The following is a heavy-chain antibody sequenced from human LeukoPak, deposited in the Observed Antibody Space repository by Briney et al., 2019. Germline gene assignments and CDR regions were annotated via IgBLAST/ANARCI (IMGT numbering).Heavy chain of an antibody. J-gene: IGHJ5*02. CDR2: INHSGST. CDR1: GGSFSGYY. Sequence: PSETLSLTCAVYGGSFSGYYWSWIRQPPGKGLEWIREINHSGSTNYNPSLKSRVTISVDTSKNQFSLKLSSVTAADTAVYYCASGQTQTYNWFDPWGQGTLVTVSS. V-gene: IGHV4-34*01. D-gene: IGHD3-10*01. CDR3: ASGQTQTYNWFDP.